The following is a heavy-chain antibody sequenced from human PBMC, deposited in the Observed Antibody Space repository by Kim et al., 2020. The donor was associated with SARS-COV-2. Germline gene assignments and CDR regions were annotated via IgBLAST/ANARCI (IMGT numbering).Heavy chain of an antibody. CDR3: AKESGSGSYYAWTYYYYGMDV. V-gene: IGHV3-30*18. D-gene: IGHD3-10*01. CDR1: GFTFSSYG. J-gene: IGHJ6*02. CDR2: ISYDGSNK. Sequence: GGSLRLSCAASGFTFSSYGMHCVRQAPGKGLEWVAVISYDGSNKYYADSVKGRFSISRDNSKNTLYLQMNSLRAEDTAVYNCAKESGSGSYYAWTYYYYGMDVWGQGTTVTVSS.